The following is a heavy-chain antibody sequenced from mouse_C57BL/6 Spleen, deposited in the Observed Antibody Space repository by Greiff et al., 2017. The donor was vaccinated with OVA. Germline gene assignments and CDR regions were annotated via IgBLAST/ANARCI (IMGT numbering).Heavy chain of an antibody. D-gene: IGHD2-1*01. CDR2: IDPETGGT. CDR3: TGRMVRGWDYDV. V-gene: IGHV1-15*01. Sequence: VQLQQSGAELVRPGASVTLSCKASGYTFTDYEMHWVKQTPVHGLEWIGAIDPETGGTANNQKFKGKAILTADKSSNTAYMERRRLTSEDSAVYYCTGRMVRGWDYDVWGTGAPVTVSS. CDR1: GYTFTDYE. J-gene: IGHJ1*03.